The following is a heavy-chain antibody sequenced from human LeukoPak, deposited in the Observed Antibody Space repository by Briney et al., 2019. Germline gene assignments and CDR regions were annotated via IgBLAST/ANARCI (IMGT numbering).Heavy chain of an antibody. CDR3: AKRLTGTPFLFDY. V-gene: IGHV3-23*01. CDR1: GFTFISYA. CDR2: ISASGGST. Sequence: GGSLRLSCAASGFTFISYAMSWVRQAPGKGLEWVSSISASGGSTYYADSVKGRFTISRDNSKNTLYLQMNSLRAEDTAIYYCAKRLTGTPFLFDYWGQGTLVTVSS. J-gene: IGHJ4*02. D-gene: IGHD1-7*01.